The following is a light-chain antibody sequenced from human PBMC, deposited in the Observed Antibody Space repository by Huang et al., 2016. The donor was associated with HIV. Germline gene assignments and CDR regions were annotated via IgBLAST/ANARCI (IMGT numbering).Light chain of an antibody. J-gene: IGKJ2*01. CDR1: LNISSN. CDR2: GAF. Sequence: DIVLTQSPATLSLSPGERATLSCRASLNISSNLAWYQQKPGQAPRLLIYGAFTRAAGFPARFSGSGSETEFTLTISSLESEDFAVYYCQQYDNWPPMYTFGQGTKLEIK. V-gene: IGKV3-15*01. CDR3: QQYDNWPPMYT.